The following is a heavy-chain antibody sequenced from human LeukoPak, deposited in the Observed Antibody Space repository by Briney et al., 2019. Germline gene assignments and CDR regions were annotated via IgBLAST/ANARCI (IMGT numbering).Heavy chain of an antibody. D-gene: IGHD2-21*02. CDR2: INPNSGGT. CDR1: GYTFTCYY. V-gene: IGHV1-2*06. J-gene: IGHJ4*02. Sequence: GAPVKVSCKASGYTFTCYYMHWVRQAPGQGLEWMGRINPNSGGTNYAQKFQGRVTMTRDTSISTAYMELSRLRSDDTAVYYCARSREIVVVTAIFDYWGQGTLVTVSS. CDR3: ARSREIVVVTAIFDY.